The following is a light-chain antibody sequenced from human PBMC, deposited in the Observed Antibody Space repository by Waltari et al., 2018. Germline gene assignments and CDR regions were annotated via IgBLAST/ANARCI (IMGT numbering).Light chain of an antibody. CDR2: GNS. J-gene: IGLJ2*01. CDR1: TPNIRAGPK. Sequence: QSVLTQPPSVSGAPGPRVTISCPWRTPNIRAGPKLTWYQQLPGTAPKLPIYGNSNRPSGVPDRFSGSKSGTSASLAITGLQAEDEADYYCQSYDSSLSGGVFGGGTKLTVL. CDR3: QSYDSSLSGGV. V-gene: IGLV1-40*01.